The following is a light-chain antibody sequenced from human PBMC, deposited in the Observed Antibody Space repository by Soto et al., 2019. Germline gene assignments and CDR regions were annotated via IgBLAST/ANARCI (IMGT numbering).Light chain of an antibody. Sequence: IVFTQSTATLSFSPIKRAAPSFRASQNISNYLIWYQQKPGQAPRLLIYDVSNRATGIPARFSGSGSGTDFTLTINRLEPEDFAVYYCQQYGSSPITFGQGTRLEI. CDR2: DVS. CDR3: QQYGSSPIT. CDR1: QNISNY. V-gene: IGKV3-20*01. J-gene: IGKJ5*01.